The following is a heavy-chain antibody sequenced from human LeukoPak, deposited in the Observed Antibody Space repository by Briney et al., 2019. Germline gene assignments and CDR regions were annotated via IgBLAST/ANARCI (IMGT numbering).Heavy chain of an antibody. D-gene: IGHD4-17*01. CDR2: IYYSGST. V-gene: IGHV4-39*07. CDR3: ASRRKTTAYD. Sequence: SETLSLTCTVSGGSISSSSYYWGWIRQPPGKGLEWIGSIYYSGSTYYNPSLKSRVTISVDTSKNQFSLKLSSVTAADTAVYYCASRRKTTAYDWGQGTLVTVSS. CDR1: GGSISSSSYY. J-gene: IGHJ4*02.